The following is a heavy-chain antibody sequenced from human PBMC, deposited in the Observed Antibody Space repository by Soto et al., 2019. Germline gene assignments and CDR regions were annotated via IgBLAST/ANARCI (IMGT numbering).Heavy chain of an antibody. V-gene: IGHV2-5*02. CDR1: GFSLTTRGVG. J-gene: IGHJ5*02. CDR3: AHTPNYYQYDCFDP. Sequence: QITLKESGPTLVKPTQTLTLTCTFSGFSLTTRGVGVGWIRQPPGKALECLSLIYWDDDKRYSPSLQSRLPITKDTSKNQVVLTMTNVDPLDTATYYCAHTPNYYQYDCFDPWGQGTLVSVSS. CDR2: IYWDDDK. D-gene: IGHD3-16*01.